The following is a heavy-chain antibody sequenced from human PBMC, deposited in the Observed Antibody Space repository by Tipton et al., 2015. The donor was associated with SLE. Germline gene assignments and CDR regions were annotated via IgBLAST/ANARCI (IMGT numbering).Heavy chain of an antibody. V-gene: IGHV4-31*03. J-gene: IGHJ2*01. CDR1: GGSISSGGHY. Sequence: LRLSCTVSGGSISSGGHYWSWIRQHPGKGLEWIGYIYYSGSTFYNPSLNSRVTISVDTSKNQFSLELTSVTAADTAVYYCARRDGGGYFDLWGRGSLVTVSS. CDR2: IYYSGST. D-gene: IGHD3-16*01. CDR3: ARRDGGGYFDL.